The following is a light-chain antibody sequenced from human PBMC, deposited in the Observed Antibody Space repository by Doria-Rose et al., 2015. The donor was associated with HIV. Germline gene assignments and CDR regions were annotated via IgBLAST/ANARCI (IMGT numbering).Light chain of an antibody. CDR1: QTVSTY. J-gene: IGKJ1*01. CDR3: QQTYSSPPWT. V-gene: IGKV1-39*01. CDR2: AAS. Sequence: DIQMPQSPSSLSASIGDRVTITCRASQTVSTYLNWFQQEPGKAPKLLIYAASRLQSGVPSRFSGSGSGTDFTLTISGLQPGDFATYYCQQTYSSPPWTFGQGTKVEMK.